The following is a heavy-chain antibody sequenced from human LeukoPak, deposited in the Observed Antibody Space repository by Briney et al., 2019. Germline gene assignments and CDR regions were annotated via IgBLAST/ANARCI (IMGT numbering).Heavy chain of an antibody. J-gene: IGHJ4*02. CDR1: GGSISISSYY. V-gene: IGHV4-39*01. D-gene: IGHD3-22*01. CDR2: IYYSGST. CDR3: ARHNEIYYYDSSGYYPVPFDY. Sequence: PSETLSLTCTVSGGSISISSYYWGWIRQPPGKGLEWIGSIYYSGSTYYNPSLKSRVTISVDTSKNQFSLKLSSVTAADTAVYYCARHNEIYYYDSSGYYPVPFDYWGQGTLVTVSS.